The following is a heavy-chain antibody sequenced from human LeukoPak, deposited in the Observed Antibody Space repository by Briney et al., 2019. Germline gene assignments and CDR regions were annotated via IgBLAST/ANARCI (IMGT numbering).Heavy chain of an antibody. V-gene: IGHV3-33*01. CDR1: GFTFSSYG. CDR3: VREPYCSGGSCYTSGFDC. Sequence: GGSLRLSCAASGFTFSSYGMHWVRQTPGKGLEWVAFIWYDGSNEEYADSVKGRFTISRDNSRSTLYLQMNGLRAEDTAVYYCVREPYCSGGSCYTSGFDCWGQGTLVTVSS. CDR2: IWYDGSNE. D-gene: IGHD2-15*01. J-gene: IGHJ4*02.